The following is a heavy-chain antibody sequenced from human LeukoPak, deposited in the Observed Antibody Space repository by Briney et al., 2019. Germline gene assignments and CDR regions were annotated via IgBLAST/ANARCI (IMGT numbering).Heavy chain of an antibody. CDR1: RGTFSSYA. D-gene: IGHD4-17*01. J-gene: IGHJ4*02. V-gene: IGHV1-69*13. CDR3: ASLGGGSTVTTYLNY. CDR2: IIPIFGTA. Sequence: ASVKVSCKASRGTFSSYAINWVRQAPGQGLEWMGGIIPIFGTANYAQKFQGRVTITADESTSTAYMELSSLRSEDTAVYYCASLGGGSTVTTYLNYWGQGTLVTVSS.